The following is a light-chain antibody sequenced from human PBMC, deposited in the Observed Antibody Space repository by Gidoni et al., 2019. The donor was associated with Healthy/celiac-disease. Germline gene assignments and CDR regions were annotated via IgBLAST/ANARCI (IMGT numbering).Light chain of an antibody. CDR3: QQYYSTPFT. Sequence: DIVMTQSPDSLAVSLGVRATINCKSSQSVLYSSNNKNYLAWYQQKPGQPPKLLIYWASTRESVVPDRFSGSGSGTDFTLTISSLQAEDVAVYYCQQYYSTPFTFGPGTKVDIK. V-gene: IGKV4-1*01. CDR1: QSVLYSSNNKNY. CDR2: WAS. J-gene: IGKJ3*01.